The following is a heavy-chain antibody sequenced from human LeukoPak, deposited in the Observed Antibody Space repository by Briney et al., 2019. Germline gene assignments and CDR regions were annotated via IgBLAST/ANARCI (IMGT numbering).Heavy chain of an antibody. J-gene: IGHJ4*02. V-gene: IGHV3-30-3*01. Sequence: GGSLRLSCAASGFTFSSYVMHWVRQAPGKGLEWVAVISYDGSNKYYADSVKGRFTISRDNSKNTLYLQMNSLRAEDTAVYYCARESSGFDYWGQGTLVTVSS. CDR2: ISYDGSNK. CDR3: ARESSGFDY. D-gene: IGHD6-6*01. CDR1: GFTFSSYV.